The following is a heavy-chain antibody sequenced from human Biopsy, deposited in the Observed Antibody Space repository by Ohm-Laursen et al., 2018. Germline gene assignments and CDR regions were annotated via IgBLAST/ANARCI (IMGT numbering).Heavy chain of an antibody. J-gene: IGHJ4*02. CDR1: TGTCNSYG. D-gene: IGHD2-2*01. Sequence: SVKVSCKAPTGTCNSYGIIWVRQAPGQGLEWMGRIIPILRTTAYAQTFLGRVTITADSPTSTVDMELTSLTSDDTAVYFCAREAIGYQLPCDDWGQGTLVTVSS. CDR2: IIPILRTT. CDR3: AREAIGYQLPCDD. V-gene: IGHV1-69*11.